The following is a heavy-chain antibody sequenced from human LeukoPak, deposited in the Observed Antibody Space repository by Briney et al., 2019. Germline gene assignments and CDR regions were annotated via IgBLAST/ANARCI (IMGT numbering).Heavy chain of an antibody. CDR2: TYYRSKWYN. V-gene: IGHV6-1*01. CDR1: GDDVSSNTAA. CDR3: ARGTAAAGTFDY. D-gene: IGHD6-13*01. Sequence: SQTLSLTCVISGDDVSSNTAAWDWIRQSPSRGLEWLGRTYYRSKWYNEYAVSVKSRITINPDTSKNQFSLQLNSVTPEDTAVYYCARGTAAAGTFDYWGQGTLVTVSS. J-gene: IGHJ4*02.